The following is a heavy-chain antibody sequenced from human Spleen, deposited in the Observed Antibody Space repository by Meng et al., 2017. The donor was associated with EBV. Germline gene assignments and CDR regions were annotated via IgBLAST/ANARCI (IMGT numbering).Heavy chain of an antibody. CDR3: ARPFPSWQSPRLDPFGA. Sequence: QVQLQQWGAGLLKPSXTLSLTCAXKGGSFSGYYWSWIRQPPGKGLEWIGEINHSGSTSYNPSLKSRVTVSVDTSKNQFSLRLTSVTAADTAVYYCARPFPSWQSPRLDPFGAWGQGTLVTVSS. D-gene: IGHD6-19*01. CDR1: GGSFSGYY. J-gene: IGHJ5*02. CDR2: INHSGST. V-gene: IGHV4-34*01.